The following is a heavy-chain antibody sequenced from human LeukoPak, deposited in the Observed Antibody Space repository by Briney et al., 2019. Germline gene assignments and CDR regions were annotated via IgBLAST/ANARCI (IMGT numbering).Heavy chain of an antibody. CDR2: ISGSGKRI. CDR1: GFTFSDYA. CDR3: AINLRGGYNYAHGDY. D-gene: IGHD5-18*01. Sequence: GGSLRLSCAASGFTFSDYAMNWVRQAPGKGLEWVSQISGSGKRIFYADSVKGRFTISRDNPRNTLYVQVSSLRVEDTAVYYCAINLRGGYNYAHGDYWGRGTLVTVSS. V-gene: IGHV3-23*01. J-gene: IGHJ4*02.